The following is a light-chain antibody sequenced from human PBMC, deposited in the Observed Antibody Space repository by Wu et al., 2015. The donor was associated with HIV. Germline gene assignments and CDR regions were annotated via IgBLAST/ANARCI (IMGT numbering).Light chain of an antibody. CDR2: GAS. V-gene: IGKV3-20*01. CDR3: QQYGTSPIT. CDR1: QTVNNNF. J-gene: IGKJ5*01. Sequence: ELVLTQSPGTLSLSPGERATLSCRASQTVNNNFLTWYQQKPGQAPRLLIYGASSRATGIPDRFSGSGSGTDFSLTISRLEPEDFAVYYCQQYGTSPITFGQGTRLGD.